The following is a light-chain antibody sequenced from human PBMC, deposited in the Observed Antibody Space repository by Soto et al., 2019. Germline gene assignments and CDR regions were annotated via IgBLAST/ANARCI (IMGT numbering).Light chain of an antibody. Sequence: EIVMTQSPATLFVSPGERATLSCRASHTVSDDLAWYQQKPGQAPRLLIYGASTRATDIPARFSGGGSGTEFTLTISSLQSEDSAIYYCQQYHDWPPITFGPGTKVNI. J-gene: IGKJ3*01. CDR3: QQYHDWPPIT. CDR1: HTVSDD. CDR2: GAS. V-gene: IGKV3-15*01.